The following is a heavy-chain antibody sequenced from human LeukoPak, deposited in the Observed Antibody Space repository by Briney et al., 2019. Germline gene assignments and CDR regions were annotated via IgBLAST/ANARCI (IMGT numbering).Heavy chain of an antibody. CDR3: AKTWGIVVVIAANSAFDV. V-gene: IGHV3-23*01. CDR2: ISSRGDST. D-gene: IGHD2-15*01. Sequence: GGSLRLSCAASGFTFSSYAMSWVRQAPGKGLEWVSAISSRGDSTYYADSVKGRFTISRDNSKNTLYPQMNSLRDEDTAVYYCAKTWGIVVVIAANSAFDVWGQGTMVTVSS. CDR1: GFTFSSYA. J-gene: IGHJ3*01.